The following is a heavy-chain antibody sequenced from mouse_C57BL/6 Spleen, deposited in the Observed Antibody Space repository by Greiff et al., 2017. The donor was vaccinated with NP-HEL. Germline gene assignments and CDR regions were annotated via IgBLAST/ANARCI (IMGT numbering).Heavy chain of an antibody. CDR1: GFTFSSYA. CDR2: ISDGGSYT. D-gene: IGHD1-1*01. V-gene: IGHV5-4*01. J-gene: IGHJ2*01. CDR3: ARDKTTVVATEYYFDY. Sequence: EVMLVESGGGLVKPGGSLKLSCAASGFTFSSYAMSWVRQTPEKRLEWVATISDGGSYTYYPDNVKGRFTISRDNAKNNLYLQMSHLKSEDTAMYYCARDKTTVVATEYYFDYWGQGTTLTVSS.